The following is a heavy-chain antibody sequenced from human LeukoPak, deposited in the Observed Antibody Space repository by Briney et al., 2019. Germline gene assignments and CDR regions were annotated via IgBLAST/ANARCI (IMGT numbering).Heavy chain of an antibody. CDR1: GFTLSNYA. D-gene: IGHD3-22*01. CDR3: ANSGYYDSSGYYSDYYGMDV. V-gene: IGHV3-23*01. J-gene: IGHJ6*02. CDR2: ISGGAINR. Sequence: PGGSLRLSCVVSGFTLSNYAMSWVRQAPGKGLERVSGISGGAINRKYADSVKGRFTISRDNSLNTLYLQMNNLRAEDTAVYYCANSGYYDSSGYYSDYYGMDVWGQGTTVTVSS.